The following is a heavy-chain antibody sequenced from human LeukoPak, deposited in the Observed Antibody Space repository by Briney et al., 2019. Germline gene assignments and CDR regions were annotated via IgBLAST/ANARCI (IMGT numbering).Heavy chain of an antibody. CDR1: GDSVSSINGA. D-gene: IGHD6-19*01. Sequence: SQTLSLTCAISGDSVSSINGAWNWVRQSPSKGLGWLGRTYYRSKWYSDYAVTIQGRISINPDTSKNQFTLHLFSVTPDDTAVYYCARDVATTGWYTFDYWGQGTRVTVSS. V-gene: IGHV6-1*01. CDR2: TYYRSKWYS. CDR3: ARDVATTGWYTFDY. J-gene: IGHJ4*02.